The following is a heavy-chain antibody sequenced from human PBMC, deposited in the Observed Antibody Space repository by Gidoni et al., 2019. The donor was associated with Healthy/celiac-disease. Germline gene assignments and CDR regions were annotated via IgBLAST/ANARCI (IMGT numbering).Heavy chain of an antibody. CDR2: INHSGST. V-gene: IGHV4-34*01. J-gene: IGHJ3*02. CDR1: GGSFSGYY. Sequence: QVQLQQWGAGLLKPSETLSLTCAVYGGSFSGYYWSWIRQPPGKGLEWIGEINHSGSTNYNPSLKSRVTISVDTSKNQFSLKLSSVNAADTAVYYCARGLGASLDAFDIWGQGTMVTVSS. CDR3: ARGLGASLDAFDI. D-gene: IGHD3-16*01.